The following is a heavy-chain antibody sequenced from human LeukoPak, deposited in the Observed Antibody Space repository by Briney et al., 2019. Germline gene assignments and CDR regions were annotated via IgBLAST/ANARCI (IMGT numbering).Heavy chain of an antibody. CDR2: ISSSSSYI. D-gene: IGHD6-13*01. Sequence: GGSLRLSCAASGFTFSSYSMNWVRQAPGKGLEWVSSISSSSSYIYYADSVKGRFTISRDNAKNSLYLQMNSLRAEDTAVYYCARDQEQQLANYYYGMGVWGKGTTVTVSS. J-gene: IGHJ6*04. V-gene: IGHV3-21*01. CDR3: ARDQEQQLANYYYGMGV. CDR1: GFTFSSYS.